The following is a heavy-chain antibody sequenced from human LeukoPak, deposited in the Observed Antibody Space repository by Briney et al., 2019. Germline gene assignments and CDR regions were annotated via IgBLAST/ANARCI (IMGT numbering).Heavy chain of an antibody. CDR1: GFIFSNYA. J-gene: IGHJ4*02. V-gene: IGHV3-30*04. Sequence: GGSLRLSCAASGFIFSNYAIHWVRQAPGKGLEWVAVISYDGSNKYYADSVKGRFTISRDNSKNTLYPQMNSLRGEDTAVYYCATRAVADDYWGQGTLVTVSS. D-gene: IGHD6-19*01. CDR3: ATRAVADDY. CDR2: ISYDGSNK.